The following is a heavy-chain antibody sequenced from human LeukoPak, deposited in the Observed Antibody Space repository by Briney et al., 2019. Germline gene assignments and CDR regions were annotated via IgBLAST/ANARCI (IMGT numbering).Heavy chain of an antibody. D-gene: IGHD2-8*01. V-gene: IGHV4-34*01. CDR2: INHSGST. CDR3: ARDKWRRSGFDP. CDR1: GGSFSGYY. J-gene: IGHJ5*02. Sequence: SETLSLTCAVYGGSFSGYYWSWIRQPPGKGLEWIGEINHSGSTNYNPSLKSRVTISVDTSKNQFSLKLSSVTAADTAVYYCARDKWRRSGFDPWGQGTLVTVSS.